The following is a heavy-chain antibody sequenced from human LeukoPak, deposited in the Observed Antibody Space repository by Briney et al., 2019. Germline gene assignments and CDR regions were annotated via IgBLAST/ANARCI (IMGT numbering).Heavy chain of an antibody. V-gene: IGHV1-2*02. J-gene: IGHJ5*02. CDR1: GYTFTGYY. Sequence: PQASVKVSCKASGYTFTGYYMHWVRQAPGQGLEWMGWINPNSGGTNYAQKFQGRVTMTRDTSISTAYMELSRLRSDDTAVYYCAREGSSTRWNWFDPWGQGTLVTVSS. D-gene: IGHD2-2*01. CDR3: AREGSSTRWNWFDP. CDR2: INPNSGGT.